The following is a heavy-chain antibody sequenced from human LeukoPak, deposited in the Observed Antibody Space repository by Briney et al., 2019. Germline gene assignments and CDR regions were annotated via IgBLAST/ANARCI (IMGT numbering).Heavy chain of an antibody. CDR2: IYYSGST. CDR1: GGSISSSSYY. Sequence: SETLSLTCTVSGGSISSSSYYWGWIRQPPGKGLERIGSIYYSGSTYYNPSLKTRVTISVDTSKNQFSLKLSSVTAADTAVYYCARGPWYYDSSGYSDYWGQGTLVTVSS. V-gene: IGHV4-39*07. CDR3: ARGPWYYDSSGYSDY. J-gene: IGHJ4*02. D-gene: IGHD3-22*01.